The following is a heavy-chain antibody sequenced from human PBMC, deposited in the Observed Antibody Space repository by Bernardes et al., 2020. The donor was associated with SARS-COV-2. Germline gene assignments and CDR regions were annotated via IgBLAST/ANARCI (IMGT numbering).Heavy chain of an antibody. J-gene: IGHJ6*02. V-gene: IGHV1-69*13. CDR2: IIPIFGTA. Sequence: SVKVSCKASGGTFSNYGISWVRQAPGQGLEWMGGIIPIFGTANYAQKFQGRVTITADESTSTAYMELSSLRSQDTAVYYCGRLGYCSGGRCSSSNDYYGMDVWGQGTTVTVSS. CDR3: GRLGYCSGGRCSSSNDYYGMDV. D-gene: IGHD2-15*01. CDR1: GGTFSNYG.